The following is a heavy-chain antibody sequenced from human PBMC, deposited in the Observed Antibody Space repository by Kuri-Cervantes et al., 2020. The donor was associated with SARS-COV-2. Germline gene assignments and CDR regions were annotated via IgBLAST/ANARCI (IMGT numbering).Heavy chain of an antibody. D-gene: IGHD6-19*01. CDR1: GFSSSDYA. V-gene: IGHV3-23*01. Sequence: GGSLRLSCVASGFSSSDYAMSWVRQTPGKGLEWISVISGSAGRTYYADSVKGRFTVSKDNFRNTLYLQMNSLRAEDTAVYYCAKGIRLYYYMDVWGKGTTVTVSS. CDR3: AKGIRLYYYMDV. CDR2: ISGSAGRT. J-gene: IGHJ6*03.